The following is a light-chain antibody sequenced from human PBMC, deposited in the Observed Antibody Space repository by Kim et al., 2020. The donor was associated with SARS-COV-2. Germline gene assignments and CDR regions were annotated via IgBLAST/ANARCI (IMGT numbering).Light chain of an antibody. CDR2: GKN. Sequence: ALGQTVRITCQGDSLRSYYASWYQQKPGQSPVLVIYGKNNRPSGIPDRFSGSSSGNTASLTITGAQAEDEADYYCNSRDSSGNYVVFGGGTQLTVL. CDR1: SLRSYY. J-gene: IGLJ2*01. V-gene: IGLV3-19*01. CDR3: NSRDSSGNYVV.